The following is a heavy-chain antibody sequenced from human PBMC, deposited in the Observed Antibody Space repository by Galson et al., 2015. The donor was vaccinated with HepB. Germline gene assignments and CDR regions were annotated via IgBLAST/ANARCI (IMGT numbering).Heavy chain of an antibody. D-gene: IGHD2-8*01. Sequence: SVQVSCKASGYTFTNYHIHWVRQAPGQGLEWMGIINPGGSTIVYAQRFQGRVTMTRDTSTTTVYMELSRLRSEDTAVYYFARDLGAKYVLITYCKWGQGTLVTVSS. V-gene: IGHV1-46*01. J-gene: IGHJ4*02. CDR1: GYTFTNYH. CDR3: ARDLGAKYVLITYCK. CDR2: INPGGSTI.